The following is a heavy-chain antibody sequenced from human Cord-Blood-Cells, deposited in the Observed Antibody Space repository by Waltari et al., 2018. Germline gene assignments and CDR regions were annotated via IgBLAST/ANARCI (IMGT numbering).Heavy chain of an antibody. V-gene: IGHV4-38-2*02. Sequence: QVQLQESGPGLVKPSETLSLTCAVSGYSISSGYYWGWIRQPPGKGLEWIGSIYHSGSTYYNPSLKSRVTISVDTSKNQFSLKLSSVTAADTAVYYCARDHHHDSPGYWGQGTLVTVSS. CDR3: ARDHHHDSPGY. J-gene: IGHJ4*02. CDR2: IYHSGST. CDR1: GYSISSGYY. D-gene: IGHD3-3*01.